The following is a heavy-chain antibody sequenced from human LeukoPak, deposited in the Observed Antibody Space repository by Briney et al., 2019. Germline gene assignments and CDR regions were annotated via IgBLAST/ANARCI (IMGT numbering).Heavy chain of an antibody. J-gene: IGHJ4*02. V-gene: IGHV3-74*03. CDR2: INSDGSST. CDR3: ARGRAGYYFDY. Sequence: GGSLRLSCAASGFTFSSNWMHWVRQVPGKGLVWVSRINSDGSSTAYADFVQGRFTISRDNAKNTLYLQLNSLRAEDTAVYYCARGRAGYYFDYWGQGTLVTVSS. CDR1: GFTFSSNW.